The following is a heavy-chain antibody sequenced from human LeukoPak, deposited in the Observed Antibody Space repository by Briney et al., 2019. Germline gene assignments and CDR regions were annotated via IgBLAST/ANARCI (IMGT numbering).Heavy chain of an antibody. D-gene: IGHD3-22*01. J-gene: IGHJ4*02. Sequence: PSETLSLTCAVYGGSFSGYYWSWIRQPPGKGLEWIGEINHSGSTNYNPSLKSRVTISVDTSKNQFSLKLSSVTAADTAVYYCARVGRAGYYDSSGYRYFDYWGQGTLVTVSS. V-gene: IGHV4-34*01. CDR3: ARVGRAGYYDSSGYRYFDY. CDR2: INHSGST. CDR1: GGSFSGYY.